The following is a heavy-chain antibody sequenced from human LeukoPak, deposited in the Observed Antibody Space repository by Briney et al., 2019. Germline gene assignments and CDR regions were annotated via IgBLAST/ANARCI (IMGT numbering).Heavy chain of an antibody. CDR3: ARDKESYDSSGYYYNFDY. J-gene: IGHJ4*02. D-gene: IGHD3-22*01. Sequence: ASVKVSCKASGYTFTSYGISWVRQAPGQGLEWMGWISAYNGNTNYAQKLQGRVTMTTDTSTSTAYMELSSLRSEDTAVYYCARDKESYDSSGYYYNFDYWGQGTLVTVSS. CDR2: ISAYNGNT. CDR1: GYTFTSYG. V-gene: IGHV1-18*01.